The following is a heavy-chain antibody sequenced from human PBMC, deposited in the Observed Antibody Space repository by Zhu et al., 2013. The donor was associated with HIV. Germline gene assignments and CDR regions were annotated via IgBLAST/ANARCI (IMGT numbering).Heavy chain of an antibody. D-gene: IGHD3-22*01. J-gene: IGHJ6*02. CDR1: GYTFTGYY. Sequence: QVQLCSLGLSEEAWGSVRVSCKASGYTFTGYYMHWVRQAPGQGLEWMGWINPNSGGTNYAQKFQGRVTMTRDTSISTAYMELSRLRSDDTAVYYCARDGGHYYDSSGFYYGMDVWGQGTTVTVSS. CDR3: ARDGGHYYDSSGFYYGMDV. CDR2: INPNSGGT. V-gene: IGHV1-2*02.